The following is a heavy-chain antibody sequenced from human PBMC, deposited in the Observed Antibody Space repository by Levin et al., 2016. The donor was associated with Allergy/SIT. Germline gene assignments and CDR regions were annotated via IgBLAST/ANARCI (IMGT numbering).Heavy chain of an antibody. CDR3: ARGSYDSGYSSAAY. CDR2: LSSDESEQ. CDR1: GFRFSDYA. V-gene: IGHV3-30*14. J-gene: IGHJ4*02. Sequence: GGSLRLSCVGSGFRFSDYAVQWVRQAPGKGLEWLAILSSDESEQFYADSVRGRFIISRDNSKSTTYLHMSNLRPDDTAVYYCARGSYDSGYSSAAYWGQGILVTVSS. D-gene: IGHD5-12*01.